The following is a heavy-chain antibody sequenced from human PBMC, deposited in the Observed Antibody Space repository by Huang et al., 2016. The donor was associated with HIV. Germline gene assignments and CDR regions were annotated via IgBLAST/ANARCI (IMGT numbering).Heavy chain of an antibody. D-gene: IGHD6-19*01. Sequence: QVQLVESGGGVVQPGGSLRLSCAASGFTFRSYGMHWVRQDPGNGLEWVAFIRYDGSNKYYADSVKGRFTISRDNSKNTLYLQMNSLRAEDTAVYYCARDSGWYSFPATDAFDIWGQGTMVTVSS. J-gene: IGHJ3*02. CDR3: ARDSGWYSFPATDAFDI. CDR2: IRYDGSNK. CDR1: GFTFRSYG. V-gene: IGHV3-30*02.